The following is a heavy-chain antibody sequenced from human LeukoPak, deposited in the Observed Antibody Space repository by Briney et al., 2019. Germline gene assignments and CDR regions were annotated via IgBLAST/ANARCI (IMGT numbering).Heavy chain of an antibody. V-gene: IGHV3-49*04. D-gene: IGHD2-2*01. CDR3: TRDIVVVPAAIYYYYYYGMDV. Sequence: GGSLRLSCTASGFTFGDYAMSWVRQAPGKGLEWVGFIRSKAYGGTTEYAASVKGRFTISRDDSKSIAYLQMNSLKTEDTAVYCCTRDIVVVPAAIYYYYYYGMDVWGKGTTVTVSS. CDR2: IRSKAYGGTT. CDR1: GFTFGDYA. J-gene: IGHJ6*04.